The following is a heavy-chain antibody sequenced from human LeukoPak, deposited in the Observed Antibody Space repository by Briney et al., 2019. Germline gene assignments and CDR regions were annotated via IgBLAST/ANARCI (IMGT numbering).Heavy chain of an antibody. V-gene: IGHV3-7*01. Sequence: GGSLRLSCAASGFTFSNAWMNWVRQAPGKGLEWVANIKQDGSEKYYVDSVEGRFTISRDNAKNSLYLQMNSLRAEDTAVYYCVTGGSYYGSWGLGTLVIVSS. D-gene: IGHD1-26*01. CDR2: IKQDGSEK. CDR3: VTGGSYYGS. J-gene: IGHJ5*02. CDR1: GFTFSNAW.